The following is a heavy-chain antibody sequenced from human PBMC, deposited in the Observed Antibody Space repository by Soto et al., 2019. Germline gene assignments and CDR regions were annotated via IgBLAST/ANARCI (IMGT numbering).Heavy chain of an antibody. CDR3: AKKRAAVGTGYFDY. J-gene: IGHJ4*02. V-gene: IGHV4-4*02. CDR2: MYHSGST. CDR1: GGSISSNDW. D-gene: IGHD6-13*01. Sequence: QVQLQESSRGLVKPSGTLSLICAVSGGSISSNDWWSWVRQPPGKGLEWIGEMYHSGSTNYNPSLKSRVTISVDKSKNQFSLNLSSVTAADTAVYYCAKKRAAVGTGYFDYWGQGTLITVSS.